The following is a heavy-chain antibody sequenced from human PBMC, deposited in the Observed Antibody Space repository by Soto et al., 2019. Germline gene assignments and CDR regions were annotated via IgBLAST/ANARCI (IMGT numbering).Heavy chain of an antibody. D-gene: IGHD3-3*01. CDR3: AHRVLRTVFGLVTTTAIYFDF. J-gene: IGHJ4*02. Sequence: QITLNESGPTLVKPTQTLTLTCTFSGFSLTTSGVGVGWIRQSQGKAPGWLALIYWDDDKRYSPSLKSRLTITKDTSKNQVVLTMANLDTADTATYYCAHRVLRTVFGLVTTTAIYFDFWGQGTPVAVSS. CDR2: IYWDDDK. V-gene: IGHV2-5*02. CDR1: GFSLTTSGVG.